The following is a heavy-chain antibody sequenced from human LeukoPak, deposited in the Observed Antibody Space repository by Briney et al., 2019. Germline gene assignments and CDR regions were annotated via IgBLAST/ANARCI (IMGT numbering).Heavy chain of an antibody. Sequence: GGSLRLSCAASGFTFSSYSMNWVRQAPGKGLEWVSSISSSSSYIYYAGSVKGRFTIPRDNAKNSLYLQMNSLRAEDTAVYYCASSIEFEGYWGQGTLVTVSS. V-gene: IGHV3-21*01. J-gene: IGHJ4*02. CDR1: GFTFSSYS. D-gene: IGHD2/OR15-2a*01. CDR2: ISSSSSYI. CDR3: ASSIEFEGY.